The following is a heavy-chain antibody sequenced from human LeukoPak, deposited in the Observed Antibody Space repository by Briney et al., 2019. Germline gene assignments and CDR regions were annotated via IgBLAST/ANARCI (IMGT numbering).Heavy chain of an antibody. J-gene: IGHJ4*02. V-gene: IGHV1-18*01. CDR2: IRVYNGDT. D-gene: IGHD5-24*01. CDR3: ARGGSRVTTINILDY. CDR1: GYTFSSYG. Sequence: GASVKVSCKPSGYTFSSYGISWVRQAPGQGLEWMGWIRVYNGDTNYAQKFKGRVTMTTDTSTNTAYMELRSLGSVDTAVYYCARGGSRVTTINILDYWGQGALVTVSS.